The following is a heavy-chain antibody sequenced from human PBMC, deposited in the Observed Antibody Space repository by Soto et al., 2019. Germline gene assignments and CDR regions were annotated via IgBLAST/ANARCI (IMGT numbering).Heavy chain of an antibody. CDR3: AKGALLWFEYYFDY. Sequence: GGSLRLSCAASGFTFSSYAMSWVRQAPGKGLEWVSAISGSGGSTYYADTVKGRFTISRDNSKNTLYLQMNSLRAVDTVVYFCAKGALLWFEYYFDYWGQGPLVNVSS. J-gene: IGHJ4*02. CDR1: GFTFSSYA. V-gene: IGHV3-23*01. D-gene: IGHD3-10*01. CDR2: ISGSGGST.